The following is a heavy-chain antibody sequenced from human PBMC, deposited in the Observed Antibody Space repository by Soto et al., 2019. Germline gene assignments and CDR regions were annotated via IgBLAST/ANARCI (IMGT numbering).Heavy chain of an antibody. D-gene: IGHD1-7*01. CDR1: GFTFSSYA. Sequence: GGSLRLSCAASGFTFSSYAMHWVRQAPGKGLEWVAVISYDGSNKYYADSVKGRFTISRDNSKNTLYLQMNSLRAEDTAVYYCARSEGELRECNWFDPWGQGTLVTVSS. V-gene: IGHV3-30-3*01. CDR3: ARSEGELRECNWFDP. CDR2: ISYDGSNK. J-gene: IGHJ5*02.